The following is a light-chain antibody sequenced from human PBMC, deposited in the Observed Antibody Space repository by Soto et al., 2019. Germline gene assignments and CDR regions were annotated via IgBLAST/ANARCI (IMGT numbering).Light chain of an antibody. CDR2: DVS. Sequence: QSVLTQPASVSGSPGQSITISCTGTSSDVGRYNYVSWYQQHPGKAPKLIIYDVSSRPSGVSNRFSGSKSGNTASLTISGLQAEDEADYYCCSYAGSYVFGTGTKVTVL. J-gene: IGLJ1*01. CDR3: CSYAGSYV. CDR1: SSDVGRYNY. V-gene: IGLV2-14*01.